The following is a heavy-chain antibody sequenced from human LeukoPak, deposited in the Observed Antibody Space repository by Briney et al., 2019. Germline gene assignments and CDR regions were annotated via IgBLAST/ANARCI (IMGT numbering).Heavy chain of an antibody. CDR2: ITSSGETT. V-gene: IGHV3-23*01. CDR3: SRDRPNYFGTDGHYYRRGGDY. CDR1: KFPFTIYA. Sequence: GGSLRLSRAASKFPFTIYAMSWVRQAPGKGLEWGSSITSSGETTYYAGSVKGRFTISRDNSKDTMYLQMNSLRAEDTAIYYCSRDRPNYFGTDGHYYRRGGDYWGQGTLVTVSS. D-gene: IGHD3-22*01. J-gene: IGHJ4*02.